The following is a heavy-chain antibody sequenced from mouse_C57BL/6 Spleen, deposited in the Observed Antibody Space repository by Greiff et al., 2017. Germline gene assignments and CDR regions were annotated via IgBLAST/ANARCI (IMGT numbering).Heavy chain of an antibody. CDR1: GFTFSSYA. V-gene: IGHV5-4*01. CDR3: ARALTGHYAMDY. Sequence: EVQLVESGGGLVKPGGSLKLSCAASGFTFSSYAMSWVRQTPEKRLEWVATISDGGSYTYYPDNVKGRFTISRDNAKNNLYLQMSHLKSEDTAMYYCARALTGHYAMDYWGQGTSVTVSS. CDR2: ISDGGSYT. D-gene: IGHD4-1*01. J-gene: IGHJ4*01.